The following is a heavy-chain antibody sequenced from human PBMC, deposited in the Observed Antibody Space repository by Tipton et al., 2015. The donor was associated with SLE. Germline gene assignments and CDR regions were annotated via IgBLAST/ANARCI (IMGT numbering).Heavy chain of an antibody. CDR2: IYNSRST. D-gene: IGHD3-16*01. CDR3: ARSVLGGLYGIDY. J-gene: IGHJ4*02. CDR1: GGSINTYY. Sequence: TLSLTCTFSGGSINTYYWSWIRQSPGKGLEWIGYIYNSRSTIYNPSLKSRVTISVDTSKNQFSLKLSSVTAADTAVYYCARSVLGGLYGIDYWGQGTLVTVPS. V-gene: IGHV4-59*01.